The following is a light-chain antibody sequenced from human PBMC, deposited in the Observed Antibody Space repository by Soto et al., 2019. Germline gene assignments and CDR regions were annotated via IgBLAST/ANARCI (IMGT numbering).Light chain of an antibody. V-gene: IGKV1-8*01. CDR2: AAS. Sequence: IRMTLSPSPFSAYTRARLPITCRASQGISSYLAWYQQKPGKAPKLLIYAASSLQSGVPSRFSGSGSGTDFTLTISSLQPEDFATYYCQQANSFPLTFGGGTKVDIK. CDR1: QGISSY. CDR3: QQANSFPLT. J-gene: IGKJ4*01.